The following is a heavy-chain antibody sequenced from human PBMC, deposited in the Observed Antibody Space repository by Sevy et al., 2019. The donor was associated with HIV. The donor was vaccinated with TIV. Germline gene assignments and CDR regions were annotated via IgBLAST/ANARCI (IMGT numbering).Heavy chain of an antibody. D-gene: IGHD2-8*01. Sequence: GGSLRLSCTASGFTFSSYNMNWVRQAPGKGLEWVSYISSSSSTIYYADSVKGRFTISRDNAKNSLYLQMNSLRAEDTAVYYRARDGNGLFDYWGQGTLVTVSS. J-gene: IGHJ4*02. CDR3: ARDGNGLFDY. CDR1: GFTFSSYN. CDR2: ISSSSSTI. V-gene: IGHV3-48*01.